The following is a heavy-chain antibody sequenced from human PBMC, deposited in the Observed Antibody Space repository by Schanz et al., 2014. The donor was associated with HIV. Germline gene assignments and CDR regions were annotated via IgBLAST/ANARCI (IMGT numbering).Heavy chain of an antibody. CDR3: ARGARDCTNGVCGGYYFDY. D-gene: IGHD2-8*01. CDR2: MNPNSGNT. Sequence: QVQLVQSGAEVKKPGASGKVSCKASGYTFTTNDINWVRQATGQGLEWMGWMNPNSGNTGYAQKFQGRVTLTRNTSISTAYMELSSLTSEDTAVYYCARGARDCTNGVCGGYYFDYWGQGTLVTVSS. CDR1: GYTFTTND. V-gene: IGHV1-8*01. J-gene: IGHJ4*02.